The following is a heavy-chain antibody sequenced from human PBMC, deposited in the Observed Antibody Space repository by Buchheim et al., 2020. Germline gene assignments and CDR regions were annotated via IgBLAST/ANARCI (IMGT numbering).Heavy chain of an antibody. CDR3: AAYGDSSY. CDR1: GFTFSIYE. D-gene: IGHD4-17*01. V-gene: IGHV3-48*03. CDR2: ITSSSGSTI. Sequence: EVQLVESGGGLVQPGGSLRLSCAASGFTFSIYEMIWVRQAPGKGLEWISYITSSSGSTIYYADSVKGRFTISRDNAKNSLYLQMNNLRDEDTALYYCAAYGDSSYWGQGAL. J-gene: IGHJ4*02.